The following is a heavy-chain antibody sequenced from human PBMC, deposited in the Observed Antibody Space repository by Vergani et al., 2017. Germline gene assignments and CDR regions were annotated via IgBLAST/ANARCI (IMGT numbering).Heavy chain of an antibody. CDR3: AKSYRAGPGGGDYSSSFLRGGYGMDV. CDR1: GFTFSSYG. D-gene: IGHD6-6*01. Sequence: QVQLVESGGGVVQPGRSLRLSCAASGFTFSSYGMHWVRQAPGKGLEWVAVISYDGSNKYYADSVKGRFTISRDNSKNTLYLQMNSLRAEDTAVYYCAKSYRAGPGGGDYSSSFLRGGYGMDVWGQGTTVTVSS. V-gene: IGHV3-30*18. J-gene: IGHJ6*02. CDR2: ISYDGSNK.